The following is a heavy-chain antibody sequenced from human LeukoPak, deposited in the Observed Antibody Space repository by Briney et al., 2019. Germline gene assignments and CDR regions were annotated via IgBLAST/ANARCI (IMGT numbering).Heavy chain of an antibody. Sequence: NPSETLSLTCAVYGGSLSGHYWSWIRQPPGKGLEWIGEINQSGITIYNPSLKSRLTISVDTSKNQFSLKLSSVTAADTAVYYCARVGPFSYGWGRTNWFDPWGQGTLVTISS. CDR1: GGSLSGHY. CDR3: ARVGPFSYGWGRTNWFDP. D-gene: IGHD3-10*01. J-gene: IGHJ5*02. V-gene: IGHV4-34*01. CDR2: INQSGIT.